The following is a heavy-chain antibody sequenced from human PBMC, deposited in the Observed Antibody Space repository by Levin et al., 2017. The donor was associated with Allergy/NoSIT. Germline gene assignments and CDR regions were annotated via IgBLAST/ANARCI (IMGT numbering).Heavy chain of an antibody. CDR3: ANRAGIAVAGYGMDV. D-gene: IGHD6-19*01. J-gene: IGHJ6*02. Sequence: SETLSLTCTVSGGSISSSSYYWGWIRQPPGKGLEWIGSIYYSGSTYYNPSLKSRVTISVDTSKNQFSLKLSSVTAADTAVYYCANRAGIAVAGYGMDVWGQGTTVTVSS. CDR1: GGSISSSSYY. CDR2: IYYSGST. V-gene: IGHV4-39*01.